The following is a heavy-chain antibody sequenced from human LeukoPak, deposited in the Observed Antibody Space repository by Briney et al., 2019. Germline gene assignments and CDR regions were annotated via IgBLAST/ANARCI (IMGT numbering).Heavy chain of an antibody. CDR2: IIPIFGTA. D-gene: IGHD1-26*01. CDR3: ATKGGSYWNFDY. CDR1: GGTFSSYA. J-gene: IGHJ4*02. V-gene: IGHV1-69*13. Sequence: VAPVKVSCKASGGTFSSYAISWVRQAPGQGLEWMGGIIPIFGTANYAQKFQGRVTITADESTSTAYMELSSLRSEDTAVYYCATKGGSYWNFDYWGQGTLVTVSS.